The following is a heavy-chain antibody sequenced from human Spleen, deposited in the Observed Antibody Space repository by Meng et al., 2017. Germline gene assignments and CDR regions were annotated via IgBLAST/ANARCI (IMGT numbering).Heavy chain of an antibody. V-gene: IGHV4-31*03. CDR3: ARYVFDSSSLYSNWFDP. Sequence: QVQLQESGPGLVKPSQTLSLTCTVSVGSISSGTDYWGWIGQLPGKGLEWIAYIHYSGSTYYSPSLKSRVTISVDTSKNQLSLKLSSMTAADTAVYYCARYVFDSSSLYSNWFDPWGQGTLVTVSS. CDR1: VGSISSGTDY. CDR2: IHYSGST. J-gene: IGHJ5*02. D-gene: IGHD3-22*01.